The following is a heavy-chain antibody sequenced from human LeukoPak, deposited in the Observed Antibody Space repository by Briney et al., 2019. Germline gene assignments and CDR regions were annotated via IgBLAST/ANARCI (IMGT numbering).Heavy chain of an antibody. V-gene: IGHV3-7*01. CDR1: GFTFSSYW. J-gene: IGHJ4*02. CDR2: IKQDGSEK. D-gene: IGHD2-15*01. CDR3: ARDLGYIVVVVAATPVYFDY. Sequence: GGPLRLSCAASGFTFSSYWMSWVRQAPGKGLEWVANIKQDGSEKYYVDSVKGRFTISRDNAKNSLYLQMNSLRAEDTAVYYCARDLGYIVVVVAATPVYFDYWGQGTLVTVSS.